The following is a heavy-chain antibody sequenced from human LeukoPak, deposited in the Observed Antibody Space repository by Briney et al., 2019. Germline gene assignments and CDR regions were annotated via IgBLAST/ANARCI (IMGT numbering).Heavy chain of an antibody. CDR2: ISGSGGST. D-gene: IGHD2-2*01. J-gene: IGHJ5*02. Sequence: GGSLRLSCAASGFTFSSYAMSWVRQAPGKGLEWVSAISGSGGSTYYADSVKGRFTISRDNSKNTLYLQMNSLRAEDTAVYYWAKEGGDIVVLPADLRGQGTLVTVSS. V-gene: IGHV3-23*01. CDR1: GFTFSSYA. CDR3: AKEGGDIVVLPADL.